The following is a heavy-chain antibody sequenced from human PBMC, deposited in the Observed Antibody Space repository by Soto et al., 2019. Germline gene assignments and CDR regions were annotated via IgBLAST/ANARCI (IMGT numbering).Heavy chain of an antibody. CDR2: ISYDGSNK. D-gene: IGHD6-6*01. Sequence: PGGSLRLSCAASGFTFSSYAMHWVRQAPGKGLEWVAVISYDGSNKYYADSVKGRFTISRDNSKNTLYLQMNSLRAEDTAVYYCARERGEYSSPGAWLYFDYWGQGTLVTVSS. CDR1: GFTFSSYA. CDR3: ARERGEYSSPGAWLYFDY. J-gene: IGHJ4*02. V-gene: IGHV3-30-3*01.